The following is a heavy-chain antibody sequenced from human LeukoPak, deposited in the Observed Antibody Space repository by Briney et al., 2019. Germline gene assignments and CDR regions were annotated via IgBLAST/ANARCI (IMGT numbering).Heavy chain of an antibody. CDR3: AGGTYCSSTSCYVHFDY. J-gene: IGHJ4*02. CDR2: ISGRGGNI. CDR1: GFTFSSYA. D-gene: IGHD2-2*01. Sequence: GGSLRLSCAASGFTFSSYALSWVRQAQGKGLEWVSAISGRGGNINYAESVKGRFTISRDNSKNTLYLQMNSLRADDTAVYYCAGGTYCSSTSCYVHFDYWGQGTLVTVSS. V-gene: IGHV3-23*01.